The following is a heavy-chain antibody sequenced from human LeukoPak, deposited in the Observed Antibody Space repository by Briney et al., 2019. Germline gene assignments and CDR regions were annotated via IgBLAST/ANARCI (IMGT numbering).Heavy chain of an antibody. CDR2: IYYSGST. CDR3: ARVKVVPAAMYDY. Sequence: SQTLSLTCTVSGGSISSGDYYWSWIRQPPGKGLEWIGYIYYSGSTNYNPSLKSRVTISVDTSKNQFSLKLSSVTAADTAVYYCARVKVVPAAMYDYWGQGTLVTVSS. D-gene: IGHD2-2*01. J-gene: IGHJ4*02. CDR1: GGSISSGDYY. V-gene: IGHV4-61*08.